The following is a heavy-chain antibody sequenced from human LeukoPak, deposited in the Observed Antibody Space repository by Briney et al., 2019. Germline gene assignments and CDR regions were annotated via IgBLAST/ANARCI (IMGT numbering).Heavy chain of an antibody. CDR1: GGSISSYY. CDR3: ARAEGYSSGWGGTFDY. CDR2: IYYSGST. Sequence: PSETLSLACTVSGGSISSYYWSWIRQPPGKGLEWIGYIYYSGSTNYHPSLKSRVTISVDTSKNQFSLKLSSVTAADTAVYYCARAEGYSSGWGGTFDYWGQGTLVTVSS. J-gene: IGHJ4*02. D-gene: IGHD6-19*01. V-gene: IGHV4-59*01.